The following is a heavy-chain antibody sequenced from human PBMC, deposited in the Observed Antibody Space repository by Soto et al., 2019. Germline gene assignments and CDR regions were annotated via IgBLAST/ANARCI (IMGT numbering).Heavy chain of an antibody. CDR2: IYHSGST. V-gene: IGHV4-30-2*01. CDR3: ARGRGDYVLEFHWFDP. CDR1: GGSISSGGYS. J-gene: IGHJ5*02. D-gene: IGHD4-17*01. Sequence: PSETLSLTCAVSGGSISSGGYSWSWIRQPPGKGLEWIGYIYHSGSTYYNPSLKSRVTISVDRSKNQFSLKLSSVTAADTAVYYCARGRGDYVLEFHWFDPWGQGTLVTVSS.